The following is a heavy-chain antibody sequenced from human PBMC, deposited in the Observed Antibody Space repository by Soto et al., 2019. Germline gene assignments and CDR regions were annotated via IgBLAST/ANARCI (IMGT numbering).Heavy chain of an antibody. CDR3: ARVRLDYFDY. D-gene: IGHD6-19*01. CDR2: INHSRST. J-gene: IGHJ4*02. V-gene: IGHV4-34*01. Sequence: SETLSLTCAFYGGSFSGYYWSWIRQPPGKGLEWIGEINHSRSTNYNPSLKSRVTISVDTSKNQFSLKLSSVTAAETAVYYCARVRLDYFDYWGQGTLVTVSS. CDR1: GGSFSGYY.